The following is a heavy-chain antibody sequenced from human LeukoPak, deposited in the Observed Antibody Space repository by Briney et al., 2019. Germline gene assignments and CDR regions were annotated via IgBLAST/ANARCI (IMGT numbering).Heavy chain of an antibody. D-gene: IGHD3-10*01. CDR3: TRAFAYGSGSYPNFDY. CDR2: IRSKAYGGTT. J-gene: IGHJ4*02. Sequence: GGSLRLSCTAFGFTFGDYAMSWVRQAPGKGLEWVGFIRSKAYGGTTEYAASVKGRFTISRDDSKSIAYLQMNSLKTEDTAVYYCTRAFAYGSGSYPNFDYWGQGTLVTVSS. V-gene: IGHV3-49*04. CDR1: GFTFGDYA.